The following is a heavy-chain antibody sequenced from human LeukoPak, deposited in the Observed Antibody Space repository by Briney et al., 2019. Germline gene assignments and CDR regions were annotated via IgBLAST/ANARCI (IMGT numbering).Heavy chain of an antibody. CDR2: INPNSGGT. V-gene: IGHV1-2*02. CDR3: ARDGVVGANFDY. D-gene: IGHD1-26*01. CDR1: GYTFTGYY. J-gene: IGHJ4*02. Sequence: ASVKVSCKASGYTFTGYYMHWVRQAPGQGLEWMGWINPNSGGTNYAQKFQGRVTMTRDTSISTVYMELSSLRSEDTAVYYCARDGVVGANFDYWGQGTLVTVSS.